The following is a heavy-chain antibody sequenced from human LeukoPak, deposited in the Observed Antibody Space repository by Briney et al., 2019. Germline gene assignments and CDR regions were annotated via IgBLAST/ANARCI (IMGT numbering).Heavy chain of an antibody. V-gene: IGHV4-61*01. J-gene: IGHJ4*02. CDR2: IYYSGST. CDR3: ARVGGGYDWDY. D-gene: IGHD5-12*01. Sequence: PSETLSLTCTVSGGSISSSSYYWSWIRQPPGKGLEWIEYIYYSGSTNYNPSLKSRVTISVDTSKNQFSLKLSSVTAADTAVYYCARVGGGYDWDYWGQGTLVTVSS. CDR1: GGSISSSSYY.